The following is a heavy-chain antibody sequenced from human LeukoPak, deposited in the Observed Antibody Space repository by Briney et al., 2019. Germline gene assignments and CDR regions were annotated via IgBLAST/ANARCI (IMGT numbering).Heavy chain of an antibody. Sequence: GASVKVSCKASGGTFSSYAISWVRQAPGQGLEWMGRIIPILGIANYAQKFQGRVTITADKSTSTAYMELSSLGSEDTAVYYCASPAKAVAASYFDYWGQGTLVTVSS. J-gene: IGHJ4*02. CDR1: GGTFSSYA. D-gene: IGHD6-19*01. V-gene: IGHV1-69*04. CDR3: ASPAKAVAASYFDY. CDR2: IIPILGIA.